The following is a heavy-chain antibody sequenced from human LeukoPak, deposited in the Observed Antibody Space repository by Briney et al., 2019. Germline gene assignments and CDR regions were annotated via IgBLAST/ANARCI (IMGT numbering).Heavy chain of an antibody. V-gene: IGHV4-30-2*03. D-gene: IGHD6-13*01. CDR2: IYYSGST. CDR3: ARHSRGRWYVFDY. J-gene: IGHJ4*02. Sequence: SQTLSLTCAVSGGSISSGTYSWGWIRQPPGKGLEWIGSIYYSGSTYYNPSLKSRVTISVDTSKNQFSLKLSSVTAADTAVYYCARHSRGRWYVFDYWGQGTLVTVSS. CDR1: GGSISSGTYS.